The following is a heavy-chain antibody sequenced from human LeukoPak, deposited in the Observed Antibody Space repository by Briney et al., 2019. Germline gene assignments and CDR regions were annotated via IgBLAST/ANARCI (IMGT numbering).Heavy chain of an antibody. CDR3: ARGIIGYYFDY. J-gene: IGHJ4*02. CDR1: GYTFTSYG. CDR2: IDTSNGNT. V-gene: IGHV1-18*01. Sequence: ASVKVSCKASGYTFTSYGITWVRQAPGQGLEWMGWIDTSNGNTNYAQRLQGSVTMTTDTSTSTAYMELRSLRSDDTAVYYCARGIIGYYFDYWGQGTLVTVSS. D-gene: IGHD2-15*01.